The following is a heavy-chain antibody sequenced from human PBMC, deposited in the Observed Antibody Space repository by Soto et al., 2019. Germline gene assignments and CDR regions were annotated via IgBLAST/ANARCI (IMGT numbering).Heavy chain of an antibody. Sequence: QLHLVQSGAVVKKPGASVTVSCSASGYPVTAYYMHWVRQAPGRGLEWMGGINPATGAAKYTQTFQGRVTMTRDPSTSTVFMGLSGLTSEDTAVFYCARGGGVGVAGSAAFDMWGQGTLVTVSS. J-gene: IGHJ3*02. D-gene: IGHD3-3*01. CDR1: GYPVTAYY. V-gene: IGHV1-2*02. CDR2: INPATGAA. CDR3: ARGGGVGVAGSAAFDM.